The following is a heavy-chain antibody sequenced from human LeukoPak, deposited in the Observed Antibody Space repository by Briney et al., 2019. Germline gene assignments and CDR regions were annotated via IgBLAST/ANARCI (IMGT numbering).Heavy chain of an antibody. CDR1: GCSFTSYW. V-gene: IGHV5-51*01. D-gene: IGHD6-13*01. CDR2: IYPGDSDT. CDR3: ARRLRYSSSTGLFDY. Sequence: GESLKISCKGSGCSFTSYWIGWVRQMPGKGLEWMGIIYPGDSDTRYSPSFQGQVTISADKYISTAYLQWSSLKASDTAMYYCARRLRYSSSTGLFDYWGQGTLVTVSS. J-gene: IGHJ4*02.